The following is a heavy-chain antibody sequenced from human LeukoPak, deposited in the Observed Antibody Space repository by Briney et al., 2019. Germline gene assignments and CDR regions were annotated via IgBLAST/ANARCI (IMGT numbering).Heavy chain of an antibody. CDR2: IRGSGTVT. D-gene: IGHD3-22*01. Sequence: PGGSLRLSCAASGFTFTSYAMSWVRQPLGKGLEWVSVIRGSGTVTYFADSVKGRFTVSRDNSKNTLYLQMSSLSAEDTAIYYCAKSLDYDGGVLWALPQYWGQGTLVTVSS. CDR3: AKSLDYDGGVLWALPQY. V-gene: IGHV3-23*01. J-gene: IGHJ4*02. CDR1: GFTFTSYA.